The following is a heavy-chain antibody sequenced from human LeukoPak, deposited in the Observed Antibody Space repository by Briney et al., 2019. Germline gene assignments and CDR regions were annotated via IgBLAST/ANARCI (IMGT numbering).Heavy chain of an antibody. V-gene: IGHV4-61*02. Sequence: SQTLSLTCTVSGGSISSGSYYWSWIRQPAGKGLEWIGRIYTSGSTNYNPSLKSRVTISVDTSKNQFSLKLSSVTAADTAVYYCARVSPGYSSNIDYWGQGTLVTVSS. CDR3: ARVSPGYSSNIDY. J-gene: IGHJ4*02. D-gene: IGHD6-13*01. CDR1: GGSISSGSYY. CDR2: IYTSGST.